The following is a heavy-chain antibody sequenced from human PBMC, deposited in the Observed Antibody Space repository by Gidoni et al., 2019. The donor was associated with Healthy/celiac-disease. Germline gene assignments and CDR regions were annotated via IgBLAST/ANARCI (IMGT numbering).Heavy chain of an antibody. J-gene: IGHJ4*02. D-gene: IGHD4-17*01. CDR2: IYYSGST. CDR3: ARHSILDLVYGDYVYYFDY. V-gene: IGHV4-39*01. Sequence: QLQLQESGPGLVKPSETLSLTCTVSGGSISSSSYYWGWIRQPPGKGLEWIGSIYYSGSTYYNPSLKSRVTISVDTSKNQFSLKLSSVTAADTAVYYCARHSILDLVYGDYVYYFDYWGQGTLVTVSS. CDR1: GGSISSSSYY.